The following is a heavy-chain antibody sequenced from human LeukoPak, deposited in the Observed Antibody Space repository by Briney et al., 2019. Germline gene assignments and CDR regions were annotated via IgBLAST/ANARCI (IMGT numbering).Heavy chain of an antibody. Sequence: GASVKVSCKASGYTFTGYYMHWVRQAPGQGLEWMGGIIPIFGTANYAQKVQGRVTITTDESTTTAYMELSSLRSEDTAVYYCARARSPSSGYLLRDHNRFDPWGQGTLVTVSS. J-gene: IGHJ5*02. CDR2: IIPIFGTA. D-gene: IGHD3-22*01. CDR1: GYTFTGYY. V-gene: IGHV1-69*05. CDR3: ARARSPSSGYLLRDHNRFDP.